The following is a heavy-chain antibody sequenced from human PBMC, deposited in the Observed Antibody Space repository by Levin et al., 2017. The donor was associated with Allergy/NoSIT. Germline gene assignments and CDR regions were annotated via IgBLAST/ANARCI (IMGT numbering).Heavy chain of an antibody. J-gene: IGHJ5*02. CDR3: ARAVMAARNWFDP. V-gene: IGHV7-4-1*02. CDR1: GYTFTSYA. CDR2: INTNTGNP. Sequence: GESLKISCKASGYTFTSYAMNWVRQAPGQGLEWMGWINTNTGNPTYAQGFTGRFVFSLDTSVSTAYLQISSLKAEDTAVYYCARAVMAARNWFDPWGQGTLVTVSS. D-gene: IGHD6-6*01.